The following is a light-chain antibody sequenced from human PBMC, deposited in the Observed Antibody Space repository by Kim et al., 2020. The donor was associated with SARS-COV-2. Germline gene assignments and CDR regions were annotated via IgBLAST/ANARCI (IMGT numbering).Light chain of an antibody. Sequence: DIQMAQSPSSLSASVGDRVTITCRASQGISNSLAWYRQKPGKVPMLLIYGASTLQSGVPSRFSGSGSGTDFTLTISSLQPEDAATYYCQEYNSAHWTFVQVTKVYIK. J-gene: IGKJ1*01. CDR2: GAS. V-gene: IGKV1-27*01. CDR3: QEYNSAHWT. CDR1: QGISNS.